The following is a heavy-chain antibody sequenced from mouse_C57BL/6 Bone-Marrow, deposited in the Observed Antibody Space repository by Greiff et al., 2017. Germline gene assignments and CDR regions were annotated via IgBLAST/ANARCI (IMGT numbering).Heavy chain of an antibody. CDR1: GYTFTSYG. D-gene: IGHD2-4*01. CDR2: IYPRSGNT. Sequence: QVHVKQSGAELARPGASVKLSCKASGYTFTSYGISWVKQRTGQGLEWIGEIYPRSGNTYYNEKFKGKATLTADKSSSTAYMELRSLTSEDSAVYFCARGGYDYDEGTWCAYWGQGTLVTVAA. CDR3: ARGGYDYDEGTWCAY. V-gene: IGHV1-81*01. J-gene: IGHJ3*01.